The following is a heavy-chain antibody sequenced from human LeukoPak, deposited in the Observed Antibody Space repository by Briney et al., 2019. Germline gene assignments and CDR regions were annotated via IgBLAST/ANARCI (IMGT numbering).Heavy chain of an antibody. CDR3: ARSPLSTLKSFDS. CDR1: GFTFTNYA. J-gene: IGHJ4*02. CDR2: FSASGANT. V-gene: IGHV3-23*01. D-gene: IGHD3-16*01. Sequence: GGSLRLSCAASGFTFTNYAMSWVRQAPRKGPEWLSTFSASGANTYYADSVRGRFTISRDNSKDTLYLQMDGLRAEDTAFYYCARSPLSTLKSFDSWGQGTLVSVSS.